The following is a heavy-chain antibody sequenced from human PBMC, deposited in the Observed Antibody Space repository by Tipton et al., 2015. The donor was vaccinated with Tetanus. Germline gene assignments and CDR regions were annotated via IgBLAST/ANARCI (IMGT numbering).Heavy chain of an antibody. CDR3: ARGLPREPFYLDY. CDR1: GGSISSDAHY. CDR2: ISHGGTT. V-gene: IGHV4-30-4*01. D-gene: IGHD1-26*01. J-gene: IGHJ4*02. Sequence: TLSLTCTVSGGSISSDAHYWSWIRQAPGKGLEWLGYISHGGTTNYNPSLMSRVTLSLDTARGQFSLKLTSVTAADAAVYFCARGLPREPFYLDYWGQGKQVTVSS.